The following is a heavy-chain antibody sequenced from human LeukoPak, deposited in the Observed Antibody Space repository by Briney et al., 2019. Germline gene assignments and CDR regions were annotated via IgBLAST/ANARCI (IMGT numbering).Heavy chain of an antibody. CDR2: IYYSGST. V-gene: IGHV4-59*01. J-gene: IGHJ4*02. Sequence: SENLSLTCTFSGGSISSYYRSWIRQPPGKGMEWIGYIYYSGSTNYNPSLKSRVTISVDTSKNQFSLKLSSVTAADTAVYYCASGYSSSWYPPKFDYWGRGTLVTVSS. D-gene: IGHD6-13*01. CDR3: ASGYSSSWYPPKFDY. CDR1: GGSISSYY.